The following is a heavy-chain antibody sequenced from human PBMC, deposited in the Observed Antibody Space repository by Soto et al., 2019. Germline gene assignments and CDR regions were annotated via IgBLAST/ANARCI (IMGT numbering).Heavy chain of an antibody. D-gene: IGHD6-19*01. Sequence: QVQLVQSGAEVKKPGASVKVSCKASGYTFTGYYMHWVRQAPGQGLEWMGWINPNSGGTNYAQKFQGWVTRTSDTTISTAYMQLRRMSSDETDVYYCARSDGWAWFDPWGQGTLVTVSS. J-gene: IGHJ5*02. V-gene: IGHV1-2*04. CDR2: INPNSGGT. CDR1: GYTFTGYY. CDR3: ARSDGWAWFDP.